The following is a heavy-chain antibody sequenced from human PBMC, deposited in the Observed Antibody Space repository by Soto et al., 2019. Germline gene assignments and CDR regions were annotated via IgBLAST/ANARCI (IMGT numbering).Heavy chain of an antibody. D-gene: IGHD2-15*01. Sequence: QVQLVQSGAAVTKPGSSVKVSCKASGGTFSSYAISWVRPAPGQGLEWMGGIIPIFGTANYAQQFQGRVTITADESTSTAYMELSSLRSEDTAVYYCARAVGCSGGSSYSHYYYYYGMDVWGQGTTVTVSS. CDR1: GGTFSSYA. V-gene: IGHV1-69*01. J-gene: IGHJ6*02. CDR3: ARAVGCSGGSSYSHYYYYYGMDV. CDR2: IIPIFGTA.